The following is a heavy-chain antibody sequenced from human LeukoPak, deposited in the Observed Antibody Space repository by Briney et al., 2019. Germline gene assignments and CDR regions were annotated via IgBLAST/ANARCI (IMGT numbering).Heavy chain of an antibody. V-gene: IGHV3-11*05. Sequence: GGSLRLSCAASGFTFSDYYMSWIRQAPGKGLEWVSYISSSSYTNYADSVKGRFTISRDNAKNSLYLQMNSLRAEDTAVYYCARDGDYDSSGYRWFDPWGQGTLVTVSS. D-gene: IGHD3-22*01. J-gene: IGHJ5*02. CDR1: GFTFSDYY. CDR3: ARDGDYDSSGYRWFDP. CDR2: ISSSSYT.